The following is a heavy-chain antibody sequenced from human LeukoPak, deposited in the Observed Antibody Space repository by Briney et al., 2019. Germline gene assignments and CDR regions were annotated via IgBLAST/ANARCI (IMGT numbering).Heavy chain of an antibody. CDR3: ARDNRSMIVVPLGDY. CDR2: ISSSSSTI. D-gene: IGHD3-22*01. V-gene: IGHV3-48*04. CDR1: GFTFSSYS. Sequence: GGSLRLSCAASGFTFSSYSMNWVRQAPGKGREWVSYISSSSSTIYYADSVKGRFTISRDNAKNSLYLQMNSLRAEDTAVYYCARDNRSMIVVPLGDYWGQGTLVTVSS. J-gene: IGHJ4*02.